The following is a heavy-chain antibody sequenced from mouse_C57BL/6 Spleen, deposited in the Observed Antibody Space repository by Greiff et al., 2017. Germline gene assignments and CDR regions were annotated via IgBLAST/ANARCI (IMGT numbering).Heavy chain of an antibody. D-gene: IGHD1-1*01. CDR3: ARLTTVRYYFDY. Sequence: DVHLVESGGDLVKPEGSLKLSCAASGFTFSSYGMSWVRQTPDKRLEWVATISSGGSYTYYPDSVKGRFTISRDNAKNTLYLQMSSLKSEDTAMYYCARLTTVRYYFDYWGQGTTLTVSS. CDR2: ISSGGSYT. J-gene: IGHJ2*01. CDR1: GFTFSSYG. V-gene: IGHV5-6*01.